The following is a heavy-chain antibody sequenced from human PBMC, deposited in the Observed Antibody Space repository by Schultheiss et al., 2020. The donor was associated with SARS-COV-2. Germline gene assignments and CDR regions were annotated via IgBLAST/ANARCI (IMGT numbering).Heavy chain of an antibody. CDR3: SVSASGDY. CDR2: ISAYNGNT. D-gene: IGHD3-16*01. Sequence: ASVKVSCKASGYTFTSYGISWVRQAPGQGLEWMGWISAYNGNTNYAQKLQGRVTITADKSTSTAYMELSSLRSEDTAVYYCSVSASGDYWGQGTLVTVSS. J-gene: IGHJ4*02. CDR1: GYTFTSYG. V-gene: IGHV1-18*01.